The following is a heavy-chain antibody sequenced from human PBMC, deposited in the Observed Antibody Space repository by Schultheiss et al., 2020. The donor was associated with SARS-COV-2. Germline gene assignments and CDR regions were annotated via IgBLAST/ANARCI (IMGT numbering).Heavy chain of an antibody. CDR1: GFTFSQSR. J-gene: IGHJ4*02. Sequence: ESLKISCVTSGFTFSQSRMRWVRQAPGKGLEWVSGISGSGGATYYADSVEGRFTISRDNSKDTLYLHMNSLRADDTAVYYCAKVAYSNGWNSYLDYWGQGTPVTVSS. CDR2: ISGSGGAT. CDR3: AKVAYSNGWNSYLDY. V-gene: IGHV3-23*01. D-gene: IGHD6-19*01.